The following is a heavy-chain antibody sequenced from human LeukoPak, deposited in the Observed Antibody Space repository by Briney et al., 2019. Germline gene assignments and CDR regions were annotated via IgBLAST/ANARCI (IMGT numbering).Heavy chain of an antibody. CDR3: ARDRGSMGPSDI. Sequence: SETLSLTCSVSGASIRNSDYYWAWIRQAPGKGLEWIGSIYHSGSTYYNPSLKSRVTISVDRSKNQFSLKLSSVTAADTAVYYCARDRGSMGPSDIWGQGTMVTVSS. CDR2: IYHSGST. V-gene: IGHV4-39*07. D-gene: IGHD2-2*01. CDR1: GASIRNSDYY. J-gene: IGHJ3*02.